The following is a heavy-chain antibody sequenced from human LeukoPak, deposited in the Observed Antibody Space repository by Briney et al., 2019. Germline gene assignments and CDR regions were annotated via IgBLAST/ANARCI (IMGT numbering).Heavy chain of an antibody. D-gene: IGHD3-22*01. CDR2: IHYSGST. CDR3: ARLRHYYDSSGYFDY. V-gene: IGHV4-34*01. CDR1: GGSFSGYY. Sequence: KSSETLSLTCAVYGGSFSGYYWSWIRQPPGKGLEWIGSIHYSGSTYYNPSLKSRVTISVDTSKNQFSLKLSSVTAADTAVYYCARLRHYYDSSGYFDYWGQGTLVTVSS. J-gene: IGHJ4*02.